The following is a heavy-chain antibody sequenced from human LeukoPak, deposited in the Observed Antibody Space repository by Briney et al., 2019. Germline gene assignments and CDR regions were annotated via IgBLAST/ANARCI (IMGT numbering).Heavy chain of an antibody. CDR2: ISSSSSTI. J-gene: IGHJ4*02. V-gene: IGHV3-48*03. Sequence: PGGSLRLSCAASGFTFSNYEMNWVRQAPGKGLEWVSYISSSSSTIYYADSVKGRFTISRDNAKNSLYLQMNSLRAEDTAVYYCARDSGDYCFDYWGQGTLVTVSS. CDR1: GFTFSNYE. D-gene: IGHD4-17*01. CDR3: ARDSGDYCFDY.